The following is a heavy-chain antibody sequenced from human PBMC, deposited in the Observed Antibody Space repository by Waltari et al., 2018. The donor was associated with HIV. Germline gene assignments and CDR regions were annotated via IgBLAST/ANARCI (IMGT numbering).Heavy chain of an antibody. J-gene: IGHJ4*02. CDR3: ARRGARIVGAHPFDY. D-gene: IGHD1-26*01. CDR1: GFTFSSYW. Sequence: EVQLVESGGGLVQPGGSLRLSCAASGFTFSSYWMTWVRQAPGKGLEWVASIKQDGSEKYYVDSVKGRFTIYRDNAKNSLYLQMNSLRAEDTAVYYCARRGARIVGAHPFDYWGQGTLVTVSS. CDR2: IKQDGSEK. V-gene: IGHV3-7*01.